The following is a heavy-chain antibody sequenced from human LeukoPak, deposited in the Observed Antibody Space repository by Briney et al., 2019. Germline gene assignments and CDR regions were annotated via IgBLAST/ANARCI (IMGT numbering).Heavy chain of an antibody. CDR3: ARGGASSRYFGY. J-gene: IGHJ4*02. D-gene: IGHD1-26*01. CDR2: IYHSGST. Sequence: PSETLSLTCTVSGYSISDGCYWGWIRQPPGRGLERIGSIYHSGSTYYNPSLTSRVTMSVDTSKNQFSLKLSSVTAADTAVYFCARGGASSRYFGYWGQGTLVTVSS. V-gene: IGHV4-38-2*02. CDR1: GYSISDGCY.